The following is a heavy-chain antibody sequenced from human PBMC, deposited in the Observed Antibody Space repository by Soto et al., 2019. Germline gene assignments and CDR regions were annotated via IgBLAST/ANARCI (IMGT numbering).Heavy chain of an antibody. Sequence: GESLKISCKGSGYSFTTYWISWVRQMPGKGLEWMGKIDPSDSYTNYSPSFQGHVTISADKSISTAYLQWSGLKASDTAIYYCARHGDMDVWGQGTTVTVSS. CDR1: GYSFTTYW. V-gene: IGHV5-10-1*01. J-gene: IGHJ6*02. CDR2: IDPSDSYT. CDR3: ARHGDMDV.